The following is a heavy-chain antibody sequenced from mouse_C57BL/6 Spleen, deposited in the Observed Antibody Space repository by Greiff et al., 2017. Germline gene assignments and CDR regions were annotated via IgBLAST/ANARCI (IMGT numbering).Heavy chain of an antibody. CDR2: INPSTGGT. Sequence: EVQLQQSGPELVKPGASVKISCKASGYSFTGYYMNWVKQSPEKSLEWIGEINPSTGGTTYNQKFKAKATLTADKSSSTAYMQLKSLTSEDSAVYYCARRGHYYGSSYDAMDYWGQGTSVTVSS. J-gene: IGHJ4*01. CDR1: GYSFTGYY. V-gene: IGHV1-42*01. D-gene: IGHD1-1*01. CDR3: ARRGHYYGSSYDAMDY.